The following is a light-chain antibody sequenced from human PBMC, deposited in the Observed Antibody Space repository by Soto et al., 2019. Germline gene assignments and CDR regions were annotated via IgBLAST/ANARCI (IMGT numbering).Light chain of an antibody. Sequence: QSVLTQPASVSGSPGQSITISCTGTSSDVGAYNYVSWYQQEPGKAPQLIIHEVSNRPSGVSNRFSGSKSGNTASLTISGLQAEDEADYYCISYASSRTLVFGGGTKVTVL. J-gene: IGLJ3*02. CDR2: EVS. CDR3: ISYASSRTLV. CDR1: SSDVGAYNY. V-gene: IGLV2-14*01.